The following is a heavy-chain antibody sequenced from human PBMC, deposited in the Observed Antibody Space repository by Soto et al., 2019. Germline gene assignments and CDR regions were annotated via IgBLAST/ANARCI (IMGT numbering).Heavy chain of an antibody. Sequence: QVHLVESGGGVVQPGRSLRLSCAASGFTFGRHDLHWVRQAPGKGLEWVAVISYNGNNKYYADSVKGRFTISRDTSKNTLHLEMNSLRPEDTAVYYCVREQPPSTVMVYFDYWGQGTLVTVSS. V-gene: IGHV3-30-3*01. D-gene: IGHD5-18*01. CDR3: VREQPPSTVMVYFDY. J-gene: IGHJ4*02. CDR1: GFTFGRHD. CDR2: ISYNGNNK.